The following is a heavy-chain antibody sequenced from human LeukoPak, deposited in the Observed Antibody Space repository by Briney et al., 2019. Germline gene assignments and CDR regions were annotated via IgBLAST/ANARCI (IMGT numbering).Heavy chain of an antibody. Sequence: SETLSLTCTVSGGSIRSYYWSWIRQPAGKGLEWIGRIYTSGSTNYNPSLKSRVTMSVDTSKNQFSLKLSSVTAADTAVYYCARVDTAMVWAFDIWGQGTMVTVSS. V-gene: IGHV4-4*07. CDR3: ARVDTAMVWAFDI. CDR2: IYTSGST. D-gene: IGHD5-18*01. CDR1: GGSIRSYY. J-gene: IGHJ3*02.